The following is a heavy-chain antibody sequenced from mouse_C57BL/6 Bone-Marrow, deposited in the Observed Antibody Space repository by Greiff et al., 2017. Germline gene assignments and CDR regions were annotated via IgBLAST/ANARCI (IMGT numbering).Heavy chain of an antibody. CDR3: ARRDGLEGFAY. CDR1: GYTFTSYW. J-gene: IGHJ3*01. CDR2: IHPNSGST. Sequence: QVQLKQPGAELVKPGASVKLSCKASGYTFTSYWMHWVKQSPGQGLEWIGMIHPNSGSTNYNEKFKSKATLTVDKSSSTAYMQLSSLTSEDSAVYYCARRDGLEGFAYWGQGTLVTVSA. D-gene: IGHD2-2*01. V-gene: IGHV1-64*01.